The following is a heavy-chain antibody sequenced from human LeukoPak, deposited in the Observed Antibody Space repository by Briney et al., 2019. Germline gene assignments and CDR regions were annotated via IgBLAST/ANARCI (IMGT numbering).Heavy chain of an antibody. D-gene: IGHD1-1*01. CDR2: TYSRSKWYN. J-gene: IGHJ4*02. CDR3: ARVDDGAFDY. Sequence: SQTLSLTCAISGDSASSNSVAWNWIRQSPSRGLEWLGRTYSRSKWYNDYAVSVKSRITINPDTSKNQFSLQLNSVTPEDTAVYFCARVDDGAFDYWGQGTLVTVSS. V-gene: IGHV6-1*01. CDR1: GDSASSNSVA.